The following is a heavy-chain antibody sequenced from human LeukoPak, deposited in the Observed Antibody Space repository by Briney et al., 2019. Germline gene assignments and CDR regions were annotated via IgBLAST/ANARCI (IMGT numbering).Heavy chain of an antibody. Sequence: GGSLRLSCAASGFNFSNYGIHWVRQAPGKGLEWVAVIWYDGSYKFYADSVKGRFTISRDNSKNTVDLQMSSLRDEDTAVYYCARGRVVVVAPIDYWGQGTLVAVSS. CDR1: GFNFSNYG. CDR2: IWYDGSYK. D-gene: IGHD2-15*01. J-gene: IGHJ4*02. V-gene: IGHV3-33*01. CDR3: ARGRVVVVAPIDY.